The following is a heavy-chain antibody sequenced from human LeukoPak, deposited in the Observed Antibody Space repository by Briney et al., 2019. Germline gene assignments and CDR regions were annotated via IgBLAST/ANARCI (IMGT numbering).Heavy chain of an antibody. CDR3: ARDPRPYYYYYGMDV. J-gene: IGHJ6*02. CDR2: ISSSSSTI. Sequence: SGGSLRLSCAASGFTFSSYSMNWVRQAPGKGLEWVSYISSSSSTIYYADSVKGRFTISRDNAKNSLYLQMNSLRAEDTAVYYCARDPRPYYYYYGMDVWGQGTTVTVSS. V-gene: IGHV3-48*01. CDR1: GFTFSSYS.